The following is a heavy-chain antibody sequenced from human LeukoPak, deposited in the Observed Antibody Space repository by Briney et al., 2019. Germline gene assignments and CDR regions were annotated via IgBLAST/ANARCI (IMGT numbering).Heavy chain of an antibody. CDR3: ARGYYIS. D-gene: IGHD3-10*01. V-gene: IGHV1-8*03. CDR1: GYSFTNYD. J-gene: IGHJ3*01. Sequence: ASVKVSCKASGYSFTNYDINWVRQATGQGLEWMGWMNPKSGDTGYSQKFQGRVTITRNTSISTAYMELSSLRSEDTAVYYCARGYYISWGQGTMVTVSS. CDR2: MNPKSGDT.